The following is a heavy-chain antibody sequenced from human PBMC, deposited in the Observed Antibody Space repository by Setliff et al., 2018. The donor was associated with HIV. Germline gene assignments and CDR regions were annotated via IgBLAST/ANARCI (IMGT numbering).Heavy chain of an antibody. D-gene: IGHD6-6*01. CDR2: IIPISGIT. V-gene: IGHV1-69*10. J-gene: IGHJ6*03. CDR1: GGMPNRYA. Sequence: VASVKVSCKASGGMPNRYAISWVRQAPGQGLEWMGGIIPISGITNYAQKFQGRVRFTADKSTSTAYMELSSLRSEDTAMYYCARDSVARRTLGYYYYMDVWGKGTTVTVSS. CDR3: ARDSVARRTLGYYYYMDV.